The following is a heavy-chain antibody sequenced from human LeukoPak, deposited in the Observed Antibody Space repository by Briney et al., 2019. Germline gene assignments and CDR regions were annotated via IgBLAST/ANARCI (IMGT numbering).Heavy chain of an antibody. V-gene: IGHV3-72*01. CDR3: TRTMGGGYSPFDY. J-gene: IGHJ4*02. Sequence: PGGSLRLSCAAFGFTLSGYYMDWVRQAPGKGLEWVGRARNKANSYSTEYAASVKGRFTISRDDSENSLWLQMNSLKTEDTAVYYCTRTMGGGYSPFDYWGQGTLVTVSS. CDR2: ARNKANSYST. D-gene: IGHD1-26*01. CDR1: GFTLSGYY.